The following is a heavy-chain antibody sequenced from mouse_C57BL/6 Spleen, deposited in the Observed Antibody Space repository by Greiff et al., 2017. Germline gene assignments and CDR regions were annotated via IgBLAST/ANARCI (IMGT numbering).Heavy chain of an antibody. CDR2: IDPSDSYT. Sequence: QVQLQQPGAELVMPGASVKLSCKASGYTFTSYWMHWVKQRPGQGLEWIGEIDPSDSYTNYNQKFKGKSTLTVDKSSSTAYMQLSSLTSEDSAVYYSARWRYPYCDAMDYRGQGTSVTVSS. CDR1: GYTFTSYW. V-gene: IGHV1-69*01. J-gene: IGHJ4*01. D-gene: IGHD2-14*01. CDR3: ARWRYPYCDAMDY.